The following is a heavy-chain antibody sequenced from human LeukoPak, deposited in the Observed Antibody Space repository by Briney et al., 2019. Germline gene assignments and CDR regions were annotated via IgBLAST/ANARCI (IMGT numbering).Heavy chain of an antibody. CDR1: GFTFSSYW. V-gene: IGHV3-7*01. D-gene: IGHD3-3*01. Sequence: GGSLRLSCAASGFTFSSYWMSWVRQAPGKGLEWVANIKQDGSEKYYVDSVKGRFTISRDNAKNSLFLQMNSLRAEDTAVYYCARDRITDFWSGYYTNYFDYWGQGTLVTVSS. CDR3: ARDRITDFWSGYYTNYFDY. J-gene: IGHJ4*02. CDR2: IKQDGSEK.